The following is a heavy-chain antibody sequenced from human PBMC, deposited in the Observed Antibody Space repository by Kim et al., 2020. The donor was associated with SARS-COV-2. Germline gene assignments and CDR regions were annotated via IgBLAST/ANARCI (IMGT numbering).Heavy chain of an antibody. J-gene: IGHJ5*02. CDR2: ISWNSGSI. V-gene: IGHV3-9*01. D-gene: IGHD6-19*01. CDR1: GFTFGDYA. CDR3: AKDQKKIAVARARNNWFDP. Sequence: GGSLRLSCAASGFTFGDYAMHWVRQAPGKGLEWVSGISWNSGSIGYADSVKGRFTISRDNAKNSLYLQMNSLRAEDTALYYCAKDQKKIAVARARNNWFDPWGQGTLVTVSS.